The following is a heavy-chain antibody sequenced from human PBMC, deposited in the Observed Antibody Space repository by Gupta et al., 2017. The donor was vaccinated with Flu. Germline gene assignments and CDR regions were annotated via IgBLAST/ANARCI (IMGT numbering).Heavy chain of an antibody. CDR3: AREKFCSTASCYRWFDY. CDR2: INPHSGYT. Sequence: QVQLVQSGAEVKKPGASVTVSCKASGYTFSAYYIHWVRLAPGQGLEWMGRINPHSGYTNYEQKVQGRVTVTMDTSTSTAYLDLSRLTSADTAVYYCAREKFCSTASCYRWFDYWGQGTLVTVSS. CDR1: GYTFSAYY. J-gene: IGHJ5*01. D-gene: IGHD2-2*02. V-gene: IGHV1-2*06.